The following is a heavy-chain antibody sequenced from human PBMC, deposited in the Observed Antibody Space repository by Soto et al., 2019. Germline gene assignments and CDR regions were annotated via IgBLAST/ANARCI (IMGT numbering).Heavy chain of an antibody. CDR1: GVSLSSSSYY. D-gene: IGHD6-13*01. J-gene: IGHJ4*02. CDR2: ISYGGTT. CDR3: ARQVEDYSSTWYFNFDY. V-gene: IGHV4-39*01. Sequence: SETLSLTCTVSGVSLSSSSYYWGWIRQSPGKGLEWIGTISYGGTTYSNPTLKSRVTISVDKSKNQFSLMVTSVTAADTAVYYCARQVEDYSSTWYFNFDYWGQGTLVTVSS.